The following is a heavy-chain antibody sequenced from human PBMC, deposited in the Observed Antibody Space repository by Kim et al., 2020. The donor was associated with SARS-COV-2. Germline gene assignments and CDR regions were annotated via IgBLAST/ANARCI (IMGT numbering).Heavy chain of an antibody. V-gene: IGHV3-30*04. CDR1: GFTFSSYA. CDR2: ISYDGSNK. J-gene: IGHJ4*02. CDR3: ARDGSGSYYGDFDY. Sequence: GGSMRLSCAASGFTFSSYAMHWVRQAPGKGLEWVAVISYDGSNKYYADSVKGRFTISRDNSKNTLYLQMNSLRAEDTAVYYCARDGSGSYYGDFDYCGQGTLVTVSS. D-gene: IGHD3-10*01.